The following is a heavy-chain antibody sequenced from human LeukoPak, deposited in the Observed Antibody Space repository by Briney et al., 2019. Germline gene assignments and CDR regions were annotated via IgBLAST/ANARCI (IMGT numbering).Heavy chain of an antibody. D-gene: IGHD5-18*01. J-gene: IGHJ6*02. CDR1: GGSISSGGYS. CDR3: AAQRRGYGYYYYGMDV. V-gene: IGHV4-30-2*01. Sequence: PSETLSLTCAVSGGSISSGGYSWSWIRQPPGKGLEWIGYIYHSGSTYYNPSLKSRVTISVDRSKNQFSLKLSSVTAADTAVYYCAAQRRGYGYYYYGMDVWGQGTTVTVSS. CDR2: IYHSGST.